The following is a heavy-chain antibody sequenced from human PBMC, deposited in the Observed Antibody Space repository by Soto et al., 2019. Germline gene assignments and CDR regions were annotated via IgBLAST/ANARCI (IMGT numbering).Heavy chain of an antibody. D-gene: IGHD4-17*01. CDR2: INHSGST. J-gene: IGHJ4*02. CDR1: GGPFNGYY. V-gene: IGHV4-34*01. CDR3: ASQRTTVTTFDY. Sequence: QVQLRQWGAGLVKPSETLSLTCAVYGGPFNGYYWNWIRQPPGKGLEWIGEINHSGSTNYNPSLMSRVYISVDTSKIKFSLRLSSVTAADTAVYSCASQRTTVTTFDYWGQGTLVTVSS.